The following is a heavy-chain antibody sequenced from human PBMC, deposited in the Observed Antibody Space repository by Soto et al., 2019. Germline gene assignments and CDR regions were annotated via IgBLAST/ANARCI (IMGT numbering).Heavy chain of an antibody. Sequence: GGSLRLSCAASGFTFSSYSMNWVRQAPGKGLEWVSSISSSSSYIYYSDSVKGRFTISRDNAKNSLYLQMNSLRAEDTAVYYCARAVAAAASFAYWGQGTLVTVSS. CDR1: GFTFSSYS. J-gene: IGHJ4*02. CDR3: ARAVAAAASFAY. D-gene: IGHD6-13*01. V-gene: IGHV3-21*01. CDR2: ISSSSSYI.